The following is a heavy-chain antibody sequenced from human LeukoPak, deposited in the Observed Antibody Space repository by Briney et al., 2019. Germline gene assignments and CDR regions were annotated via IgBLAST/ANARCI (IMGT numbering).Heavy chain of an antibody. J-gene: IGHJ3*02. CDR3: ARVVGIGPNGAFDI. Sequence: ASVKVSCKASGYTFTSYGISWVRQAPGQGLEWMGWISAYNGNTNYAQKLQGRVTMATDTSTSTAYMELRSLRSDDTAVYYCARVVGIGPNGAFDIWGQGTMVTVSS. CDR2: ISAYNGNT. CDR1: GYTFTSYG. V-gene: IGHV1-18*01. D-gene: IGHD2-15*01.